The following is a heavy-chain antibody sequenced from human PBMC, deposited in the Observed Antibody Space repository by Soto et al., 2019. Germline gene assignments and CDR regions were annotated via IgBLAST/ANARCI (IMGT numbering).Heavy chain of an antibody. CDR2: ISAYNGNT. V-gene: IGHV1-18*01. D-gene: IGHD6-13*01. Sequence: QVQLVQSGAEVKKPGASVKVSCKASGYTFTSYGISWVRQAPGQGLEWMGWISAYNGNTKYVQKFQGRVTMTTDTAPSTAYMELRGQRSDDTAVYYCAGAAAAGLNDYWGQGTLVTVSS. CDR3: AGAAAAGLNDY. J-gene: IGHJ4*02. CDR1: GYTFTSYG.